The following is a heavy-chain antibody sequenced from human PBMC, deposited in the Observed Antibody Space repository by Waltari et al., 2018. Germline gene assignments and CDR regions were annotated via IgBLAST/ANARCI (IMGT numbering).Heavy chain of an antibody. CDR3: ARRDYDFWEGYYGMDV. Sequence: QLQLQESGPGLVKPSETLSLTCTVSGGSISSSSYYWGWIRQPPGKGLEWMGSIYYSGSTYYNPSLKSRVTISVDTSKNQFSLKLSSVTAADTAVYYCARRDYDFWEGYYGMDVWGQGTTVTVSS. D-gene: IGHD3-3*01. J-gene: IGHJ6*02. V-gene: IGHV4-39*01. CDR2: IYYSGST. CDR1: GGSISSSSYY.